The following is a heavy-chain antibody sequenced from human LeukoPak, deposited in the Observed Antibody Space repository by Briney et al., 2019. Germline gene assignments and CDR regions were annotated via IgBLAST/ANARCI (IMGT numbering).Heavy chain of an antibody. Sequence: SETLSLTCAVSGDSITYSNWWSWVRQPPGKGLEWIGQISHAGDTFYNPSLTSRVTILLDKSENQFSLKLSSVTAADTAVYYCARTRAYGGRPDYWGQGTLVTVSS. J-gene: IGHJ4*02. CDR1: GDSITYSNW. CDR3: ARTRAYGGRPDY. V-gene: IGHV4-4*02. CDR2: ISHAGDT. D-gene: IGHD4-23*01.